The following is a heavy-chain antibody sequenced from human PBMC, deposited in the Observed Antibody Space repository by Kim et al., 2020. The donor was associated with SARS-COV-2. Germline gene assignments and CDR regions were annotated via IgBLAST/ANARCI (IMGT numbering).Heavy chain of an antibody. CDR2: IHYSGST. CDR1: GGSINSYY. CDR3: ALSIGPAGWFDP. V-gene: IGHV4-59*01. Sequence: SETLSLTCTVSGGSINSYYWSWIRQPPGKGLEWIGYIHYSGSTFYNPSLKSRVTMSMDTSKNHFSLKLSSVTAADTAVYYCALSIGPAGWFDPWGQGTLVTVSS. D-gene: IGHD2-15*01. J-gene: IGHJ5*02.